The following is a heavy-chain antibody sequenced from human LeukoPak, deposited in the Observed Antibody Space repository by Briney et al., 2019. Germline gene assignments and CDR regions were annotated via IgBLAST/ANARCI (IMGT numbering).Heavy chain of an antibody. V-gene: IGHV3-7*01. CDR1: GFTFSSNW. Sequence: GLLRLSCAASGFTFSSNWMSWVRKAPGKGLDWVANIKEDGSETYYSDSVKGRFTISRDNAKNSLYLQMSGLRAEDTAVYYCARVDGSSSCPDYWGQGILVTVSS. J-gene: IGHJ4*02. D-gene: IGHD6-13*01. CDR2: IKEDGSET. CDR3: ARVDGSSSCPDY.